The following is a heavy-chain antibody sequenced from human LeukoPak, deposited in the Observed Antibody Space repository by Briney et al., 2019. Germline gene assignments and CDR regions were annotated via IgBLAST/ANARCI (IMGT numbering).Heavy chain of an antibody. J-gene: IGHJ4*02. CDR2: LTGSSGKT. D-gene: IGHD6-13*01. Sequence: GGSLRLSCAASGFTFSTYAMTWVRQAPGEGLEWVSSLTGSSGKTNYADSVKGRFTISRDSSKNTLYLQMNSLRAEDTAVYHCAKGHSSSWFFDYWGQGTLVTVSS. CDR3: AKGHSSSWFFDY. V-gene: IGHV3-23*01. CDR1: GFTFSTYA.